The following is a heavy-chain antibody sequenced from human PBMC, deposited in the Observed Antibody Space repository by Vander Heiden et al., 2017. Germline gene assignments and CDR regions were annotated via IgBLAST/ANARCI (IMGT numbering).Heavy chain of an antibody. CDR2: MNPNMGNT. CDR3: ARTYYYDSSGYADYYGMDV. Sequence: QVQLVQSGAEVKKPGASVKVSCKVSGYTFTSSDINWVRQATGQGLEWMGWMNPNMGNTGYAQKFQGRVTMTRNTSISTAYMELSSLRSEDTAVYYCARTYYYDSSGYADYYGMDVWGQGTTVTVSS. J-gene: IGHJ6*02. D-gene: IGHD3-22*01. CDR1: GYTFTSSD. V-gene: IGHV1-8*01.